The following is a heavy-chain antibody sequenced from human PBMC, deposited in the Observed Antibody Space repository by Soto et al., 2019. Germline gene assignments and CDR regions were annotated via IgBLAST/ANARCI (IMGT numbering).Heavy chain of an antibody. CDR3: ARTEDGGRSLNTAGWFDA. CDR2: IFSNDKK. CDR1: GFSLSTGSRG. D-gene: IGHD2-15*01. J-gene: IGHJ5*02. V-gene: IGHV2-26*01. Sequence: QVPLKESGPVLVKPTETITLTCTVSGFSLSTGSRGVSWIRQPPGKALEWLAHIFSNDKKRFHTSLKSRLNIAKDTSKSQVVLIMINMDPVDTATYYCARTEDGGRSLNTAGWFDAGGQGTLVTVSS.